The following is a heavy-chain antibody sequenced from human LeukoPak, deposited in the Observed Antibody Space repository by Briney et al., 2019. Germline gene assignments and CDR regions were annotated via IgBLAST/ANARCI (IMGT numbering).Heavy chain of an antibody. Sequence: PGGSLRLSCAASGFTFSSYGMHWVRQAPGKGLEWVSAISGSGGSTYYADSVKGRFTISRDNSKNTLYLQMNSLRAEDTAVYYCAKDIVLMVYAVNGGFDPWGQGTLVTVSS. CDR3: AKDIVLMVYAVNGGFDP. D-gene: IGHD2-8*01. V-gene: IGHV3-23*01. J-gene: IGHJ5*02. CDR2: ISGSGGST. CDR1: GFTFSSYG.